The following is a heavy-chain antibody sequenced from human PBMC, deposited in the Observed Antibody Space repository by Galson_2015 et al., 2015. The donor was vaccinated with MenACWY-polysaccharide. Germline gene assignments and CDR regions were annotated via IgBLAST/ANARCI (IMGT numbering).Heavy chain of an antibody. Sequence: LSLTCTVSGDSVPNPTYYWSWLRQSPGKGLEWIGYMSYSGRANDNPSLRSRVAISIDTSKNQFSLRLTSVTAADTAIYYCAREPTFSGGSFGCLGPGGQGTLVTVSS. J-gene: IGHJ5*02. CDR3: AREPTFSGGSFGCLGP. CDR1: GDSVPNPTYY. V-gene: IGHV4-61*01. CDR2: MSYSGRA. D-gene: IGHD2-15*01.